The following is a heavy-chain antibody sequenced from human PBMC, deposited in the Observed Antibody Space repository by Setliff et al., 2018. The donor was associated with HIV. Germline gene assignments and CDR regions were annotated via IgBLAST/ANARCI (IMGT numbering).Heavy chain of an antibody. Sequence: PSETLSLTCTVSGGSISSYYWSWIRRPPGKGLEWIGYINTSGTTNYNPSLKSRVTISVDTSKNQFSLKLSSVTAADTAVYFCARQTYYYDNSGHNWFDPWG. CDR1: GGSISSYY. V-gene: IGHV4-4*09. CDR2: INTSGTT. CDR3: ARQTYYYDNSGHNWFDP. J-gene: IGHJ5*02. D-gene: IGHD3-22*01.